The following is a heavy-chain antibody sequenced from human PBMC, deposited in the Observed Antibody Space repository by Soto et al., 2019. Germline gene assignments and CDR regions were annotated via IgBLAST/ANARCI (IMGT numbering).Heavy chain of an antibody. Sequence: GGSLRLSCAASGFTFSSYGMHWVRQAPGKGLEWVAVISYDGSNKYYADSVKGRFTISRDNSKNTLYLQMNSLRAEDTAVYYCANLLVVTATPYGMDVWGQGTTVTVSS. V-gene: IGHV3-30*18. CDR1: GFTFSSYG. CDR3: ANLLVVTATPYGMDV. CDR2: ISYDGSNK. J-gene: IGHJ6*02. D-gene: IGHD2-15*01.